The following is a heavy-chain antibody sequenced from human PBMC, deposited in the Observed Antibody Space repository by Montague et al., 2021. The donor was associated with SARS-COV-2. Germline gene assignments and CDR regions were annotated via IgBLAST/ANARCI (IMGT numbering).Heavy chain of an antibody. Sequence: SETLSLTCAVYGGPLSGYYWNWIRQPPGKGLEWIGEINHSGTTNYNPSLKSRVTISVDTSKNQFSLKLSSVTAADTAVYYCARGVVVVVHRDYPARRGWFDPWGQGTLVSVSS. CDR2: INHSGTT. CDR3: ARGVVVVVHRDYPARRGWFDP. V-gene: IGHV4-34*01. D-gene: IGHD2-15*01. J-gene: IGHJ5*02. CDR1: GGPLSGYY.